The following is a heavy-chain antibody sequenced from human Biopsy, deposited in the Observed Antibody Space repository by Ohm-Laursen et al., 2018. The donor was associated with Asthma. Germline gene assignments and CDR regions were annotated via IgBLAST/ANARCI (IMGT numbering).Heavy chain of an antibody. D-gene: IGHD6-13*01. Sequence: SLRLSCSASGFNFHNYGMNWVRRAPGKGLEWVAQILFDGRKINYPDSVKGRFTISRDNSKNMVYLQMNSLRPEDTAVYYCAKDRVAGRSYYFDCWGQESLVSVSS. J-gene: IGHJ4*02. CDR2: ILFDGRKI. CDR1: GFNFHNYG. V-gene: IGHV3-30*18. CDR3: AKDRVAGRSYYFDC.